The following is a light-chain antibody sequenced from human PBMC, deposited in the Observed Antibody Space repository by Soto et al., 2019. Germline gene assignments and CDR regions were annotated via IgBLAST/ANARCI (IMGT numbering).Light chain of an antibody. Sequence: DIQMAQSPSTLSASVGDRVTITCRASQSINGWLAWYQQKPGQAPNLLIYKASTLESGVPSRFSGSGSGTEFNLTVSSLQHDHFAPCYCHHSHTFLRTFGKGTNV. J-gene: IGKJ1*01. V-gene: IGKV1-5*03. CDR2: KAS. CDR3: HHSHTFLRT. CDR1: QSINGW.